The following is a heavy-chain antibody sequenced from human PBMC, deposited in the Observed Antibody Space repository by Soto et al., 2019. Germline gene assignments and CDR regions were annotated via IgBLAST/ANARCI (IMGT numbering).Heavy chain of an antibody. D-gene: IGHD3-10*01. Sequence: QVQLVQSGSELKKPGASVKVSCKASGYTFTSYAMNWVRQAPGQGLEWMGWINTNPGNPTYAQGFTGRFVFSWDTSVSTAYLQVCGLKAEDTAVYYCAVSLWFGGGEYGMDVWGQGTTVTVSS. J-gene: IGHJ6*02. V-gene: IGHV7-4-1*01. CDR1: GYTFTSYA. CDR2: INTNPGNP. CDR3: AVSLWFGGGEYGMDV.